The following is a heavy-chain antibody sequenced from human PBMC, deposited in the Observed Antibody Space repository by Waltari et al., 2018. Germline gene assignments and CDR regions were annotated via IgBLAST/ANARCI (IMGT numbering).Heavy chain of an antibody. CDR2: ISYDGSNK. CDR3: ARAGGDDIVVVPVAAVDY. CDR1: GFTFSSYA. J-gene: IGHJ4*02. Sequence: QVQLVESGGGVVQPGRSLRLSCVASGFTFSSYAMHWVRQAPGKGLEWVAVISYDGSNKYYADSVKGRFTISRDNSKNTLYLQMNSLRAEDTAVYYCARAGGDDIVVVPVAAVDYWGQGTLVTVSS. V-gene: IGHV3-30-3*01. D-gene: IGHD2-15*01.